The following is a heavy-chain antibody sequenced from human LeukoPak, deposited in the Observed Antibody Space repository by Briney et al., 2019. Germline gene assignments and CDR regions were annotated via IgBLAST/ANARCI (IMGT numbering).Heavy chain of an antibody. CDR3: ASFPWELRPT. J-gene: IGHJ4*02. D-gene: IGHD1-26*01. CDR1: GFTFTTYA. Sequence: GGSLRLSCATSGFTFTTYAMTWVRQAPGKGLEWVSAISAGGDSTYYADSVKGRFSISRDNSKSTLYLQMNSLRAEDTAVYYCASFPWELRPTWGQGTLVTVSS. V-gene: IGHV3-23*01. CDR2: ISAGGDST.